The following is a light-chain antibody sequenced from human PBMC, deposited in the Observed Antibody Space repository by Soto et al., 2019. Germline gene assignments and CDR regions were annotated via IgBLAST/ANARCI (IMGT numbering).Light chain of an antibody. CDR2: DAS. CDR1: QSVNSN. Sequence: EIVMTQSPATLSVSPGERATLSCRASQSVNSNLAWYRQKPGQAPRLLISDASNRATGVPARFSGSGAGIEFTLTISSLQSEDSGIYYCQQYNFLPALTYGGGTKVEIK. CDR3: QQYNFLPALT. J-gene: IGKJ4*01. V-gene: IGKV3-15*01.